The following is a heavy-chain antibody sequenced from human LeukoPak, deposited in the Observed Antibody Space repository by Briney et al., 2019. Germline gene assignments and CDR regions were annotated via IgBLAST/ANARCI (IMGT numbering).Heavy chain of an antibody. CDR3: VRGGTYWTVS. Sequence: GGSLRLSCAASGFVFSASYMSWIRKAPGKGLEWVATIKPDGSEKYHVDSVSGRFTISRDNTNDSLFLQMNSLRVDDTAVYYCVRGGTYWTVSWGQGTLVNVS. V-gene: IGHV3-7*01. CDR2: IKPDGSEK. J-gene: IGHJ5*01. CDR1: GFVFSASY.